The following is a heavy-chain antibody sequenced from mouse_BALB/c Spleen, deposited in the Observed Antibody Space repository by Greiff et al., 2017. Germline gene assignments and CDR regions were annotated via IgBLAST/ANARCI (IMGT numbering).Heavy chain of an antibody. D-gene: IGHD2-1*01. J-gene: IGHJ4*01. CDR2: IDPENGDT. V-gene: IGHV14-4*02. CDR1: GFNIKDYY. Sequence: EVQRVESGAELVRSGASVKLSCTASGFNIKDYYMHWVKQRPEQGLEWIGWIDPENGDTEYAPKFQGKATMTADTSSNTAYLQLSSLTSEDTAVYYCKNYGNYDAMDYGGQGTSVTVSA. CDR3: KNYGNYDAMDY.